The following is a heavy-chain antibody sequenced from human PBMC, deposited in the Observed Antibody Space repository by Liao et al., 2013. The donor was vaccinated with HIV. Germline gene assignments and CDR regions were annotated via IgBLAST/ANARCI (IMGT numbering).Heavy chain of an antibody. CDR1: TGSFNGYY. CDR2: ITHSGTT. J-gene: IGHJ1*01. CDR3: VRGLRWNYFYLGD. Sequence: QAPLRQWGAGLLRPSETLSLTCAVYTGSFNGYYWTWVRQPPGKGLEWIGEITHSGTTNYNPSLKNRVSLSVDTSKNQFSLKMTSVTAADTAIYYCVRGLRWNYFYLGDWGRVPRSPSPQ. V-gene: IGHV4-34*01. D-gene: IGHD1-7*01.